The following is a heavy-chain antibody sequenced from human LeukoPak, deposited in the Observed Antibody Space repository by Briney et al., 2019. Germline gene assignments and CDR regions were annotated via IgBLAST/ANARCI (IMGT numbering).Heavy chain of an antibody. V-gene: IGHV4-59*12. CDR3: TRGAPVGSYREFGY. D-gene: IGHD5-24*01. J-gene: IGHJ4*02. CDR1: GGSISSYY. Sequence: SQTLSLTCTVSGGSISSYYWSWIRHPPGKGLEWIGYIYYSGSTHYNPSLKSQVTISVDTSKNQFSLQLNSVTPEDTALYYCTRGAPVGSYREFGYWGQGTPVTVAS. CDR2: IYYSGST.